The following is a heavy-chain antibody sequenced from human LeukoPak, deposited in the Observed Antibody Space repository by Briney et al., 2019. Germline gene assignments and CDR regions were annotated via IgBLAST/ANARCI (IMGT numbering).Heavy chain of an antibody. Sequence: PSETLSLTCTVSGGSISSYYWSWIRQPPGKGLEWIGYIYYSGSTNYNPSRKSRVTISVDTSKNQFSLKLSSVTAADTAVYYCAGRNYYDSSGYLDYWGQGTLVTVSS. CDR1: GGSISSYY. CDR3: AGRNYYDSSGYLDY. CDR2: IYYSGST. J-gene: IGHJ4*02. V-gene: IGHV4-59*01. D-gene: IGHD3-22*01.